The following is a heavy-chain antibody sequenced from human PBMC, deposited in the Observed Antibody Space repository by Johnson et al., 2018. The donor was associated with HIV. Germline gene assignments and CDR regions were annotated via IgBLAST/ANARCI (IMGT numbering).Heavy chain of an antibody. CDR2: IYSGGST. CDR1: GFTVSSNY. D-gene: IGHD6-19*01. Sequence: VQLVESGGGLIQPGGSLRLSCAASGFTVSSNYMSWVRQAPGKGLEWVSVIYSGGSTYYADSVKGRFTISRDNSKNTLYLQMNSLRAEDTAVYYCARDSGWVPLEAFDIWGQGTMVTVSS. CDR3: ARDSGWVPLEAFDI. J-gene: IGHJ3*02. V-gene: IGHV3-53*01.